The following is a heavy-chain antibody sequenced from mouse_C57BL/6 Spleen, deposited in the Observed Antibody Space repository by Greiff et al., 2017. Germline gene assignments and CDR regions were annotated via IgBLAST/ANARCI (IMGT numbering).Heavy chain of an antibody. J-gene: IGHJ4*01. CDR1: GFTFSDYY. CDR3: AREGAMDY. CDR2: ISNGGGST. Sequence: EVMLVESGGGLVQPGGSLKLSCAASGFTFSDYYMYWVRQTPEKRLEWVAYISNGGGSTYYPDTVKGRFTISRDNAKNTLYLQMSRLKSEDTAMYYCAREGAMDYWGQGTSGTVSS. V-gene: IGHV5-12*01.